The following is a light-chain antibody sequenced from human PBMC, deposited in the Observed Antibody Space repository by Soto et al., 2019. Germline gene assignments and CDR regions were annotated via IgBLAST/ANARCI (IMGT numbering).Light chain of an antibody. CDR2: DAI. V-gene: IGKV3-11*01. CDR3: QQCRNWRPLT. Sequence: ETVLTQSPATLSLSPGERATLSCRASQTVDIFLAWYQQKPGQAPRLLIYDAINRATGIPARFSGSGSGTDFTLTISSLEPEDFAVYYCQQCRNWRPLTFGGGTKVEI. J-gene: IGKJ4*01. CDR1: QTVDIF.